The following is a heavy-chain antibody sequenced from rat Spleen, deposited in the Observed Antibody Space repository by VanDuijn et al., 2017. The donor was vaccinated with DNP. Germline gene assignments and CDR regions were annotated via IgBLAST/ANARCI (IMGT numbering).Heavy chain of an antibody. Sequence: EVQLVESGGGLVQPGNSLKLSCTALGFTFSDYAMAWVRQAPAKGLEWVATISYNGGTPYYRDSVKGRFTISRDNAQSTLYLQMDSLRSEDTATYYCARHRTIMPYYYAMDAWGQGASVTVSS. J-gene: IGHJ4*01. D-gene: IGHD1-12*01. CDR3: ARHRTIMPYYYAMDA. V-gene: IGHV5-29*01. CDR1: GFTFSDYA. CDR2: ISYNGGTP.